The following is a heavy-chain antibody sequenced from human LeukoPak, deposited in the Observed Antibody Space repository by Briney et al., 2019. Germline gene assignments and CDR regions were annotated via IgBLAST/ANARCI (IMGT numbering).Heavy chain of an antibody. CDR2: IYYSGST. CDR1: GGSTSSSSYY. V-gene: IGHV4-39*01. CDR3: ARRGSGDGYNYDY. D-gene: IGHD5-24*01. J-gene: IGHJ4*02. Sequence: PSETLSLTCTVSGGSTSSSSYYWGWIRQPPGKGLEWIGSIYYSGSTYYNPSLKSRVTISVDTSKNQFSLKLSSVTAADTAVYYCARRGSGDGYNYDYWGQGTLVTVSS.